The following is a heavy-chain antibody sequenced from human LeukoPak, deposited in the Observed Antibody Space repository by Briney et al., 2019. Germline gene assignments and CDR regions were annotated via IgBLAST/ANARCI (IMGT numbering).Heavy chain of an antibody. Sequence: GGSLRLSCAASGVLFSSYEMNWVRQAPGKGLEWGSYTSTRGGTIYYADSVKGRFTISRENAKNSLYLQMNSLRAEDTGVYYCARDSYYGGTKDHWGQGTLVTGSS. CDR3: ARDSYYGGTKDH. CDR2: TSTRGGTI. CDR1: GVLFSSYE. V-gene: IGHV3-48*03. J-gene: IGHJ4*02. D-gene: IGHD4-23*01.